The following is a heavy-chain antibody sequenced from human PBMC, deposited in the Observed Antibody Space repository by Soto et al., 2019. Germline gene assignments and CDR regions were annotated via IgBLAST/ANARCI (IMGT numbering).Heavy chain of an antibody. V-gene: IGHV1-18*01. CDR1: GYAFTNYG. Sequence: ASAKASCKASGYAFTNYGFSWVRQAPGQGLEWMGWISAYNGNTKYAQKLQGRVTMTTDTSTSTAYMELRSLRSDDTAVYYCARDLGVGMEDYWGQGTPVTVSS. D-gene: IGHD3-10*01. CDR3: ARDLGVGMEDY. J-gene: IGHJ4*02. CDR2: ISAYNGNT.